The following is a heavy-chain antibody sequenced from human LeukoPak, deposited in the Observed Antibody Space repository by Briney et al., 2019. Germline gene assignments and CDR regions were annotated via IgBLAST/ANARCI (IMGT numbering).Heavy chain of an antibody. CDR2: ISYDGSNK. CDR1: GFTFSSYG. J-gene: IGHJ4*02. V-gene: IGHV3-30*18. CDR3: AKDGGSYRPLDY. D-gene: IGHD3-16*01. Sequence: GGSLRLSCAASGFTFSSYGMHWVRQAPGKGLEWVAVISYDGSNKYYADSVKGRFTISRDNSKNTLYLQMNSLRAEDTAVYYCAKDGGSYRPLDYWGQGTLVTVSS.